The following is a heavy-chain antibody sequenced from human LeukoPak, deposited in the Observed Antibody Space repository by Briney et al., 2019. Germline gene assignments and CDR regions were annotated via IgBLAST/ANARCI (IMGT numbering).Heavy chain of an antibody. CDR1: GFTFSSYW. CDR3: ARDPPYVGPYHYYDSSGPTGI. CDR2: ISSSSSTI. J-gene: IGHJ3*02. V-gene: IGHV3-48*04. Sequence: PGGSLRLSCAASGFTFSSYWMSWVRQAPGKGLEWVSYISSSSSTIYYADSVKGRFTISRDNAKNSLYLQMNSLRAEDTAVYYCARDPPYVGPYHYYDSSGPTGIWGQGTMVTVSS. D-gene: IGHD3-22*01.